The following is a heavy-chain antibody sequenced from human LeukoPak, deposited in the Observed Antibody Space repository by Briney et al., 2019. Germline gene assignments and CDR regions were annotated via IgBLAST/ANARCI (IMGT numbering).Heavy chain of an antibody. J-gene: IGHJ4*02. Sequence: GGSLRLSCAASRFTFTSYAMHWVRQAPGKGLDWVAVISHDGSNKYYADSVKGRFTISRDNSKNTLYLQMNSLRAEDTAVYYCAKDHYDDWGQGTLVTVSS. CDR2: ISHDGSNK. CDR1: RFTFTSYA. V-gene: IGHV3-30-3*01. CDR3: AKDHYDD.